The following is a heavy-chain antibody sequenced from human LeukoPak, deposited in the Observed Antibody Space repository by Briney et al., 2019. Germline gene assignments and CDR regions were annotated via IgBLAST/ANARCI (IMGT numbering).Heavy chain of an antibody. J-gene: IGHJ4*02. Sequence: PSETLSLTCTVSGGSISSGGYYWSWIRQHPGKGLEWIGNIYYSGSTYYNPSLKSRVTISVDTSKNQFSLKLSSVTAADTAVYYCARQSSVPVRQWLVQLDYWGQGTLVTVSS. D-gene: IGHD6-19*01. CDR2: IYYSGST. V-gene: IGHV4-31*03. CDR3: ARQSSVPVRQWLVQLDY. CDR1: GGSISSGGYY.